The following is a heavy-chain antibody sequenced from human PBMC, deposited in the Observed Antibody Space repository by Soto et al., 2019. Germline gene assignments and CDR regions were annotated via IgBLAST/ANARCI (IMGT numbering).Heavy chain of an antibody. Sequence: GASVKVSCKASGYTFTSYYMHWVRQAPGQGLEWMGVINPSGGSTTYAQKFQGRVTMTRDTSTSTVYMELSSLRSEDTAVYFCANALGYCTSTSCYEGCWGQGTLVTVSS. J-gene: IGHJ4*02. CDR1: GYTFTSYY. D-gene: IGHD2-2*01. CDR2: INPSGGST. CDR3: ANALGYCTSTSCYEGC. V-gene: IGHV1-46*01.